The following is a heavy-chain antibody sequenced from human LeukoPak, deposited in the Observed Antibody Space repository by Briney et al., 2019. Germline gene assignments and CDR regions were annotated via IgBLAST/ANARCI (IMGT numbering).Heavy chain of an antibody. J-gene: IGHJ4*02. CDR1: GFTFSSYA. CDR2: ISGSGGST. Sequence: GGSLRLSCAASGFTFSSYAMSWVRQAPGKGLEWVSAISGSGGSTYYADSVKGRFTISRDNSKNTLYLQMNSLRAEDTAVYYCARAGIVAADWEKFDFWGQGALVTVSS. D-gene: IGHD5-12*01. CDR3: ARAGIVAADWEKFDF. V-gene: IGHV3-23*01.